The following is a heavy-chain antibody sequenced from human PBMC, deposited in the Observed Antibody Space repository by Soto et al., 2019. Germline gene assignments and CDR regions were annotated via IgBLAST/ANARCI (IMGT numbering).Heavy chain of an antibody. Sequence: SETLSLTCTVSGGSISSGDYYWSWIRQPPGKGLEWIGYIYYSGSTYYNPSLKSRVTISVDTSKNQFSLKLSSVTAADTAVYYCARSGSYDYYYYGMDVWGQGTTVTVSS. CDR2: IYYSGST. CDR3: ARSGSYDYYYYGMDV. CDR1: GGSISSGDYY. D-gene: IGHD1-26*01. V-gene: IGHV4-30-4*01. J-gene: IGHJ6*02.